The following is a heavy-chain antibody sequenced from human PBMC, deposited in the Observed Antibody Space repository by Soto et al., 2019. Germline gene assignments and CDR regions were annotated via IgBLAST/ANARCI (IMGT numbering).Heavy chain of an antibody. Sequence: SETLSLTCTVSGGSISSGGYYWSWIRQHPGKGLEWIGYIYYSGSTYYNPSPKSRVTISVDTSKNQFSLKLSSVTAADTAVYYCARWRGRDCYYDYWGQGTLVTVSS. CDR3: ARWRGRDCYYDY. D-gene: IGHD2-21*02. J-gene: IGHJ4*02. CDR1: GGSISSGGYY. CDR2: IYYSGST. V-gene: IGHV4-31*03.